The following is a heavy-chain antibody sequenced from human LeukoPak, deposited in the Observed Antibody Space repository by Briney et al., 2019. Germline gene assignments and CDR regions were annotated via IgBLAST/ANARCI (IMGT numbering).Heavy chain of an antibody. J-gene: IGHJ5*02. Sequence: PSETLSLTCTVSGGSISSYYWSWIRQPPGKGLEWIGYIYTSGSTNYNPSLKSRVTISVDTSKNQFSLRLSSVTAADTAVYYCARHVVTMIGGWFDPWGQGTLVTVSS. CDR3: ARHVVTMIGGWFDP. CDR1: GGSISSYY. CDR2: IYTSGST. D-gene: IGHD3-22*01. V-gene: IGHV4-4*09.